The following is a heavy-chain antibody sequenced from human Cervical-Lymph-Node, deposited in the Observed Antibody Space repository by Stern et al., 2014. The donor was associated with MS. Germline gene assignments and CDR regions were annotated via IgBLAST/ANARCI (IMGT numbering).Heavy chain of an antibody. J-gene: IGHJ2*01. V-gene: IGHV3-33*01. D-gene: IGHD2-15*01. CDR3: ARGFCSGGTCFSLWYFDF. CDR2: IWSVGTKE. CDR1: GFTFSDYG. Sequence: QVQLVESGGGWVQPGRSLRLSCAASGFTFSDYGMHWVRQTPGKGLEWVAVIWSVGTKEYYADSVKGRFTISRDNSQNTFYLQMNSLRVEDTAVYYCARGFCSGGTCFSLWYFDFWGRGTRVTVS.